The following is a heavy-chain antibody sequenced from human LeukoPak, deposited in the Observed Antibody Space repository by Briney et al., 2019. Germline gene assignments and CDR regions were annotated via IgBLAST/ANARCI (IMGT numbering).Heavy chain of an antibody. V-gene: IGHV3-49*04. CDR2: IRSNAYGGTT. D-gene: IGHD6-13*01. CDR3: ARAQREYSSSWLAYYYYYMDV. J-gene: IGHJ6*03. CDR1: GFSFCDYS. Sequence: GGSLRLSCTSSGFSFCDYSMTWVRQAPGQGLVWVGFIRSNAYGGTTEYAASVKGRFTISRDDSKSIAYLQMNSLKTEDTAVYYCARAQREYSSSWLAYYYYYMDVWGKGTTVTVSS.